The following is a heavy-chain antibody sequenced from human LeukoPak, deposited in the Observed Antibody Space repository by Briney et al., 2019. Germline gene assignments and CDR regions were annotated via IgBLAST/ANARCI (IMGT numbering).Heavy chain of an antibody. Sequence: GGSLRLSCAASGFTFSSYAMHWVRQAPGKGLEWVAVISYDGSNKYYADSVKGRFTISRDNSKNTLYLQMNSLRAEDTAVYYCARDIPHLWGGVPDAFDIWGQGTMVTVSS. CDR3: ARDIPHLWGGVPDAFDI. D-gene: IGHD2-21*01. CDR2: ISYDGSNK. V-gene: IGHV3-30*04. CDR1: GFTFSSYA. J-gene: IGHJ3*02.